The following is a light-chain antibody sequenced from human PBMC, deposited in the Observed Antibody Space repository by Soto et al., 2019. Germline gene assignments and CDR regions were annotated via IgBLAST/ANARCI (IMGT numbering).Light chain of an antibody. J-gene: IGKJ4*01. V-gene: IGKV1-13*02. CDR1: QGISSA. Sequence: AILLTQSPSSLSASVGDRVTITCRASQGISSALAWYQQKPGKPPKLLIYDASSLESGVPSRFSGSGSGTDFTLTISSLQPEDFATYYCQQFNSYPLTFGGGTKVEIK. CDR3: QQFNSYPLT. CDR2: DAS.